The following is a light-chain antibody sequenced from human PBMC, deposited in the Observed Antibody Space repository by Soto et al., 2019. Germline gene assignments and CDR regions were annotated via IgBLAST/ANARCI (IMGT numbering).Light chain of an antibody. V-gene: IGKV3-15*01. CDR3: LQGHNWPLT. J-gene: IGKJ2*01. CDR1: QSISSE. Sequence: EIVMTQSQATLSVSPGERATLSCRASQSISSELAWYQQKPGQPPRLLIYGASTRATGVPARFTGSGSGSDFTLTISGLQSEDVAVYYCLQGHNWPLTFGQGTRLEI. CDR2: GAS.